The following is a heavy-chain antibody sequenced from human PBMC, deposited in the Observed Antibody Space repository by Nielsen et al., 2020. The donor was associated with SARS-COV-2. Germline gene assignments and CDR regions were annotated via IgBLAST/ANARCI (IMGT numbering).Heavy chain of an antibody. J-gene: IGHJ4*02. V-gene: IGHV3-30*02. CDR3: AKSNVVRGIIGYYFEY. Sequence: DSVKGRFTISRDNFKNTLYLQMNSLRTEYTAVYYCAKSNVVRGIIGYYFEYWGRGTAVNVSS. D-gene: IGHD3-10*01.